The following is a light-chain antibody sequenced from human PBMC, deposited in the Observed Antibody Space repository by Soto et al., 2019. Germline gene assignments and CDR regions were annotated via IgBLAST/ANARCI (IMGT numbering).Light chain of an antibody. CDR3: QSYDSSVSKVV. CDR1: SSNIGAGYD. Sequence: QSVLTQPPSVSGALGQRVTISCTGSSSNIGAGYDVHWYQQLPGTAPKLLIYGNNNRPSGVPDRFSGSKSGTSASLAITGLQAEDEADYYCQSYDSSVSKVVFGGGTKLTVL. V-gene: IGLV1-40*01. CDR2: GNN. J-gene: IGLJ2*01.